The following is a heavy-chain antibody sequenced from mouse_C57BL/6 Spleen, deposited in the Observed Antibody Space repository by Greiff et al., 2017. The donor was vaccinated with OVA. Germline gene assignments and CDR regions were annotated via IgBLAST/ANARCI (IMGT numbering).Heavy chain of an antibody. D-gene: IGHD1-1*01. V-gene: IGHV1-62-2*01. CDR2: FYPGSGSI. Sequence: VQLQESGAELVKPGASVKLSCKASGYTFTEYTIHWVKQRSGQGLEWIGWFYPGSGSIKYNEKFKDKATLTADKSSSTVYMELSSLTSEDSAVYFCARHEGGTYYYGSFDYWGQGTTLTVSS. CDR1: GYTFTEYT. CDR3: ARHEGGTYYYGSFDY. J-gene: IGHJ2*01.